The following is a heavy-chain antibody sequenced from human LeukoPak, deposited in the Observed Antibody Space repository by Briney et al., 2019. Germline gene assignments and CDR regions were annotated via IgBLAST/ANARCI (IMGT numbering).Heavy chain of an antibody. V-gene: IGHV3-23*01. D-gene: IGHD2-2*01. Sequence: PGGSLRLSCVGTGFTFNNYAMSWVRQAPGQGLEWVSTISTSGSSTDYAGSVKGRFTVSRDNSKNTPYLQMNSLRADDTAVYYCAKASRTSWPYYFDYWGQGTLVTVSS. CDR1: GFTFNNYA. J-gene: IGHJ4*02. CDR3: AKASRTSWPYYFDY. CDR2: ISTSGSST.